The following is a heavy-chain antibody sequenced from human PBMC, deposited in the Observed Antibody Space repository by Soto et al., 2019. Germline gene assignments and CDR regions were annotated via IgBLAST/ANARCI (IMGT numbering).Heavy chain of an antibody. D-gene: IGHD3-3*01. CDR3: AKQKTYYESGIAYYKDYYYYCMEV. CDR2: IYPGDSDT. V-gene: IGHV5-51*01. Sequence: GESLKISCKGSGYIFTSYWIGWVRQMPGKGLEWMGIIYPGDSDTRYSPSFHGQVTISADKAISTAYLQWSSLKAADKAMYHGAKQKTYYESGIAYYKDYYYYCMEVWGXVTTFTVCS. J-gene: IGHJ6*03. CDR1: GYIFTSYW.